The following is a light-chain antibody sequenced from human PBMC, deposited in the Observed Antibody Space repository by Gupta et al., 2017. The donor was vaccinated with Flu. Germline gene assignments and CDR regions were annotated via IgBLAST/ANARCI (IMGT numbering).Light chain of an antibody. CDR2: RGS. J-gene: IGKJ2*01. Sequence: EVVLTQSPLSLPVTLGQPASISCRSSQSLVYTDGITYLNWYQQRPGQSPRRLIYRGSNRDSGVPDRFSGSGSGTDFTLKISRVEAEDVAVYYCRQGKHRMHTFGQGTKLEIK. V-gene: IGKV2-30*01. CDR3: RQGKHRMHT. CDR1: QSLVYTDGITY.